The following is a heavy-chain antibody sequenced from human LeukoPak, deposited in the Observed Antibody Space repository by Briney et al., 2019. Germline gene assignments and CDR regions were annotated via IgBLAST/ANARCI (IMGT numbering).Heavy chain of an antibody. Sequence: GGSLRLSCAASGFIFTNYAMHWARQAPGKGLEWVAVISYDGTNKYYADSVKGRFTISRDTSKNTLYLQINSLRTEDTAMYYCAKGGYSSGWFGQAYWGQGTLVTVSS. D-gene: IGHD6-19*01. J-gene: IGHJ4*02. CDR2: ISYDGTNK. CDR3: AKGGYSSGWFGQAY. V-gene: IGHV3-30*18. CDR1: GFIFTNYA.